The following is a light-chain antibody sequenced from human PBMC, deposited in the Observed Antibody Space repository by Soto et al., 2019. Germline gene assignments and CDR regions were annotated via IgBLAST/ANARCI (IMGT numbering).Light chain of an antibody. CDR2: DPS. V-gene: IGKV3-11*01. J-gene: IGKJ4*01. CDR3: PQRSRWPLT. Sequence: EIVLSLSPGTLSISPGERITLSYRTSQGVSTYYASYQQQPGQAPRRLIYDPSNRATSIPVRFSGSGSGTDFTLTISSLEPEDFAVDYCPQRSRWPLTFGEGTKV. CDR1: QGVSTY.